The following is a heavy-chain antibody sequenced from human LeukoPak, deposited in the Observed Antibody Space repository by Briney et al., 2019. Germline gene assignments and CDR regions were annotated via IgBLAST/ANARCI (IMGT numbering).Heavy chain of an antibody. CDR3: ANHERGYDYHYFDY. CDR1: GFTFSSYA. D-gene: IGHD5-12*01. V-gene: IGHV3-30-3*01. CDR2: ISYDGSNK. Sequence: PGGSLRLSCAASGFTFSSYAMHWVRQAPGKGLEWVAVISYDGSNKYYADSVKGRFTISRDNSKNTLYLQMNSLRAEDTAVYYCANHERGYDYHYFDYWGQGTLVTVSS. J-gene: IGHJ4*02.